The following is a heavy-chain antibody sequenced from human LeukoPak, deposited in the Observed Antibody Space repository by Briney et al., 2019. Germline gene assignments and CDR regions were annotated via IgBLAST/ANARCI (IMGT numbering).Heavy chain of an antibody. D-gene: IGHD4-17*01. CDR1: GYTFTSYD. CDR2: MNPNSGNT. Sequence: ASVKVSCKASGYTFTSYDINWVRQATGQGLEWMGWMNPNSGNTGYAQKFQGRVTITRNTSISTAYMELSSLRSEDTALYYCARGQPTSYGDYFDYWGQGTLVTVSS. V-gene: IGHV1-8*01. J-gene: IGHJ4*02. CDR3: ARGQPTSYGDYFDY.